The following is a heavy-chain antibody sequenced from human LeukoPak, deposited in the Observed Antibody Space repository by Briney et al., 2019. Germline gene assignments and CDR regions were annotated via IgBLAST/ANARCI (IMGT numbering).Heavy chain of an antibody. J-gene: IGHJ4*02. CDR1: GFTFSSYT. CDR2: ISGSGIST. CDR3: AKDYYDSSGYYLDY. D-gene: IGHD3-22*01. Sequence: GGSLRLSCAASGFTFSSYTMSWVRQAPGMGLEWVPAISGSGISTYYADSVKGRFTISRDNSKNTLFLQMNSLRAEDTAIYYCAKDYYDSSGYYLDYWGQGTLVTVSS. V-gene: IGHV3-23*01.